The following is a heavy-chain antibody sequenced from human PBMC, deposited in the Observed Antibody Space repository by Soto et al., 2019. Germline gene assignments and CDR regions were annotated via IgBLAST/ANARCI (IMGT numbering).Heavy chain of an antibody. CDR1: GYTFTNYD. V-gene: IGHV1-8*01. D-gene: IGHD2-2*01. Sequence: ASVKVSCKASGYTFTNYDINWVRQATGQGLEWMGWMSPDSGNRGYAQKFQGRVTMTRNTSISTAYMELSSLRSEDTAVYYCASIVVEPGAFIKSGPDPFDIWGQGTMVTVSS. J-gene: IGHJ3*02. CDR3: ASIVVEPGAFIKSGPDPFDI. CDR2: MSPDSGNR.